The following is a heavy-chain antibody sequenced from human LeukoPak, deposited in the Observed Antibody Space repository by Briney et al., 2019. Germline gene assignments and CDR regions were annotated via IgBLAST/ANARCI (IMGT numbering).Heavy chain of an antibody. D-gene: IGHD6-6*01. V-gene: IGHV3-66*01. Sequence: GGSLRLSCAASGFTVSSNYMNWVRQAPGKGLEWVSVIYSGSITYYADSVKGRFTISRDDSKNSLYLQMNSLRAEDTAVYYCARDLLSSSSWYYYGMDVWGQGTTVTVSS. CDR1: GFTVSSNY. J-gene: IGHJ6*02. CDR2: IYSGSIT. CDR3: ARDLLSSSSWYYYGMDV.